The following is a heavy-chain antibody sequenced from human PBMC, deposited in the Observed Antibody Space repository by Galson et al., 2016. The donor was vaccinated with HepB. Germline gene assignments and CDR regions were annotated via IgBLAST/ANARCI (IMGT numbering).Heavy chain of an antibody. CDR2: ISSSSSTI. D-gene: IGHD1-26*01. J-gene: IGHJ4*02. Sequence: SLRLSCAASGFTFSSYSMNWVRQAPGKGLEWVSYISSSSSTIYYADSGKGRFTISRDNAKNSLYLPMNSLRDEDTAVYYCARERRVGAPDYWGQGTQVTVSS. CDR1: GFTFSSYS. V-gene: IGHV3-48*02. CDR3: ARERRVGAPDY.